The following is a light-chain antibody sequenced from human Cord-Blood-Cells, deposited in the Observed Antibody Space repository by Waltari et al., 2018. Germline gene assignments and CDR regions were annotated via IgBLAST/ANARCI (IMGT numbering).Light chain of an antibody. CDR1: SSNTGSNY. V-gene: IGLV1-47*01. CDR2: RNS. Sequence: QSVLTQPPSASGTPGQRVTISCSGSSSNTGSNYVYWYQQLPGTAPILLIYRNSHGPSGVPDGFSGSNYGTSASLAISGLRSEDEADYYCAAWDDSLSGYVFGTGTKVTVL. J-gene: IGLJ1*01. CDR3: AAWDDSLSGYV.